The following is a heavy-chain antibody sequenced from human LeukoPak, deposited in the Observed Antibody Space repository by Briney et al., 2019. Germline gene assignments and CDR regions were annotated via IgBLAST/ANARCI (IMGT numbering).Heavy chain of an antibody. J-gene: IGHJ5*02. CDR1: GFTFSSYA. CDR2: ISYDGSNK. V-gene: IGHV3-30-3*01. Sequence: GGSLGLSCAASGFTFSSYAMHWVRQAPGKGLEWVAVISYDGSNKYYADSVKGRFTISRDNSKNTLYLQMNSLRAEDTAVYYCARDLGSLATAAAAWGQGTLVTVSS. CDR3: ARDLGSLATAAAA. D-gene: IGHD6-13*01.